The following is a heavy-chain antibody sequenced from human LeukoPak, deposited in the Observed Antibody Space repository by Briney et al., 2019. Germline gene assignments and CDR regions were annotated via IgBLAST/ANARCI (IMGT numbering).Heavy chain of an antibody. CDR2: IYYSGST. V-gene: IGHV4-59*01. Sequence: PSETLSLTCTVSGGSINSYYWSWIRQPPGKGLEWIGYIYYSGSTNYNPSLKSRVTISVDTSKNQFSLKLSSVTAADTAVYYCAAYNWNDFYYYGMDVWGKGTTVTVSS. CDR3: AAYNWNDFYYYGMDV. CDR1: GGSINSYY. J-gene: IGHJ6*04. D-gene: IGHD1-1*01.